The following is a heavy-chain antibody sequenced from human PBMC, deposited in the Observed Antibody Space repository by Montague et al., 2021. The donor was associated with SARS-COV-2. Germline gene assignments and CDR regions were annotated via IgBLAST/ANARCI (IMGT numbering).Heavy chain of an antibody. CDR3: ARGRQHFNMIVVVMTGGEYFFDD. D-gene: IGHD3-22*01. J-gene: IGHJ4*02. CDR1: GGSLSDYY. Sequence: SETLSLTCGINGGSLSDYYWSWIRQPPGKGLEWIGEINHRGSSNYSPSFKSRVTISVDTTKNQFSLRLSSVTVADTAVYYCARGRQHFNMIVVVMTGGEYFFDDWGQGTLVTVSS. CDR2: INHRGSS. V-gene: IGHV4-34*01.